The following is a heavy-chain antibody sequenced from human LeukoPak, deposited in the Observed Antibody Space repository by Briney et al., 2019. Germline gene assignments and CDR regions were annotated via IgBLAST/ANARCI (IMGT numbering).Heavy chain of an antibody. Sequence: SETLSLTCSVSGGSISLSFYYWGWIRQPPGKALEWIGSVYYSGTTSYNPSLKSRVTISVDMSKNHFSLRLRSVTAADTAMYYCARGTLYRGWSYYLDFWGQGSQVTVSS. CDR3: ARGTLYRGWSYYLDF. CDR1: GGSISLSFYY. CDR2: VYYSGTT. D-gene: IGHD6-19*01. V-gene: IGHV4-39*07. J-gene: IGHJ4*02.